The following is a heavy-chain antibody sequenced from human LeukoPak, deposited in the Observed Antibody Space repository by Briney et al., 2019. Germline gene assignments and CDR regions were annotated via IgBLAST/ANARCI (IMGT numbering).Heavy chain of an antibody. CDR2: IYDSGSA. D-gene: IGHD3-3*01. CDR3: ARVLQNYYHLDV. Sequence: SETLSLTCTVSGGSISYYYWSWIRQPPGKGLEWIGFIYDSGSANYRSSLESRVTMTLDTSKNQFSLKLNSVTAADTAVYYCARVLQNYYHLDVWGKGTTVTVSS. CDR1: GGSISYYY. V-gene: IGHV4-59*01. J-gene: IGHJ6*03.